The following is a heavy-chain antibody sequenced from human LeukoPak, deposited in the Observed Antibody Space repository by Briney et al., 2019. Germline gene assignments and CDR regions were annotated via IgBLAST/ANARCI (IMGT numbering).Heavy chain of an antibody. V-gene: IGHV1-46*01. CDR3: ARDSFMTTVTPSSMDV. J-gene: IGHJ6*02. D-gene: IGHD4-17*01. Sequence: ASVKVSCKASGYTFTTYYMHWVRQAPRQGLEWMGIINPSGGSTRYTQKFQGRVTMTRDTSTSTVYMELSSLRSEDTAVYYCARDSFMTTVTPSSMDVWGQGTTVTVSS. CDR1: GYTFTTYY. CDR2: INPSGGST.